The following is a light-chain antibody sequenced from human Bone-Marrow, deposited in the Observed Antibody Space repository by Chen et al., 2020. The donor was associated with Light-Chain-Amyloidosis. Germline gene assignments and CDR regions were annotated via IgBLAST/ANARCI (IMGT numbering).Light chain of an antibody. J-gene: IGLJ2*01. CDR1: SSDVGGYNY. CDR2: EVS. Sequence: QSALTQPPSASGSPGQSVTISCTGTSSDVGGYNYVSWYQQHPGKAPKLMIYEVSKRPSGVPGLFSGSKSGNTASLTVSGLQAEDEADYYCSSYAGSNIVVFGGGTRLTVL. CDR3: SSYAGSNIVV. V-gene: IGLV2-8*01.